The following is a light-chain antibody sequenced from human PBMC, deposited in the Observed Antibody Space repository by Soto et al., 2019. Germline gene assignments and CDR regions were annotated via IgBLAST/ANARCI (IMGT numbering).Light chain of an antibody. CDR3: QHRSNWVS. J-gene: IGKJ4*01. Sequence: EILLTQSPATLSLSPGERATLSCRASQSVSSYLAWYQQKPGQAPRLLIYDASNRATGIPARLSGSESGTDFTLTISSLEPEDVAVYYCQHRSNWVSFGGGTKVEIK. CDR1: QSVSSY. CDR2: DAS. V-gene: IGKV3-11*01.